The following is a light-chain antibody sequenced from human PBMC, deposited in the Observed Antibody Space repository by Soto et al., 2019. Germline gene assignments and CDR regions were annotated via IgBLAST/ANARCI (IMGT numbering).Light chain of an antibody. CDR2: WAS. CDR1: QSVLYSSNNKNY. V-gene: IGKV4-1*01. CDR3: QQRNVWPPIT. Sequence: DIVMTQSPDSLAVSLGERATINCKSSQSVLYSSNNKNYLAWYQQRPGQPPKLLIYWASTRESGVPDRFSGSGSGTDFTLTINSLEPEDFAVYYCQQRNVWPPITFGQGTRLEIK. J-gene: IGKJ5*01.